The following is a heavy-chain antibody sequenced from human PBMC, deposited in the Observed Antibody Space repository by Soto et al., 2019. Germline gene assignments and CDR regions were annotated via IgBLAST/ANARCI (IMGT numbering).Heavy chain of an antibody. V-gene: IGHV3-21*01. CDR2: ISGSSTDV. J-gene: IGHJ2*01. D-gene: IGHD5-18*01. CDR3: ARGYYSYDGYWYFDL. CDR1: GFIFSAYN. Sequence: GGSLRLSCAASGFIFSAYNIDWVRQAPGKGLEWVSSISGSSTDVYYADSVKGRFTISRDNAKNSLYLQMNGRRAEDTAVYYCARGYYSYDGYWYFDLWGRGTLVTVSS.